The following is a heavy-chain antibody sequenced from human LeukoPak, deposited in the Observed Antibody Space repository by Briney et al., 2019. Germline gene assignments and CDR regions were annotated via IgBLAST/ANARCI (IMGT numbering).Heavy chain of an antibody. Sequence: GSLRLSCAASGFTFSSYSMNWVRQAPGKGLEWVSSISSSSSYIYYADSVKGRFTISRDNAKNSLYLQMNSLRAEDTAVYYCARDQGFGVGATGDAFDIWGQGTMVTVSS. CDR1: GFTFSSYS. D-gene: IGHD1-26*01. CDR3: ARDQGFGVGATGDAFDI. J-gene: IGHJ3*02. CDR2: ISSSSSYI. V-gene: IGHV3-21*01.